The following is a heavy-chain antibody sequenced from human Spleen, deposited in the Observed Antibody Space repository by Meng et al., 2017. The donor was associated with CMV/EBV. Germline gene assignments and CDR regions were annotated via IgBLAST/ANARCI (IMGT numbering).Heavy chain of an antibody. D-gene: IGHD2-15*01. CDR3: AKDFSGDAADLLYDMDV. J-gene: IGHJ6*02. V-gene: IGHV3-30*04. Sequence: GESLKISCAASGFSFSTHAMHWVRQTPGKGLEWVAVISKDGSNKYYADSVKGRFTISRDNSQNTLYLQINSLRAEDTAIYYCAKDFSGDAADLLYDMDVWGHGTTVTVSS. CDR1: GFSFSTHA. CDR2: ISKDGSNK.